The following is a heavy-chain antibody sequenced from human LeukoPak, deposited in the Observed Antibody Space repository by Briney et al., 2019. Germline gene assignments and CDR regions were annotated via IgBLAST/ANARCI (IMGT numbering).Heavy chain of an antibody. Sequence: ASVKVSCKASGYTFTGYYMHWVRQAPGQGLEWMGWINTNSGGTNYAQKFQGRVTMTRDTSISTAYMELSRLRSDDTAVYYCATVYSSSWYGNWFDPWGQGTLVTVSS. CDR2: INTNSGGT. D-gene: IGHD6-13*01. CDR1: GYTFTGYY. J-gene: IGHJ5*02. V-gene: IGHV1-2*02. CDR3: ATVYSSSWYGNWFDP.